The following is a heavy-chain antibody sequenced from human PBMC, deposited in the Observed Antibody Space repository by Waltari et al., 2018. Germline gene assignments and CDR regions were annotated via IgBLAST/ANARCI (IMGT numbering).Heavy chain of an antibody. J-gene: IGHJ2*01. Sequence: QVQLVQSGAEVKKPGASVKVSCKASGYTFTSYGISWVRQAPGQGLEWMGWISAYNGNTNYARKLQGRVTMTTDTSTSTAYMGLRSLRSDDTAVYYCARGPYYYDSSGYMDYWYFDLWGRGTLVTVSS. D-gene: IGHD3-22*01. V-gene: IGHV1-18*01. CDR1: GYTFTSYG. CDR2: ISAYNGNT. CDR3: ARGPYYYDSSGYMDYWYFDL.